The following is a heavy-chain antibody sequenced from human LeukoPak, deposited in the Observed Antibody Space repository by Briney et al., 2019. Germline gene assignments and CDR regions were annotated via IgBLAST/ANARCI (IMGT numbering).Heavy chain of an antibody. CDR3: ARQERAPDYYDSSGYHSDWFDP. CDR2: IYYSGST. J-gene: IGHJ5*02. CDR1: GGSISSGDYY. V-gene: IGHV4-39*01. D-gene: IGHD3-22*01. Sequence: SQTLSLTCTVSGGSISSGDYYWGWIRQPPGKGLEWIGSIYYSGSTYYNPSLKSRVTISVDTSKNQFSLKLSSVTAADTAVYYCARQERAPDYYDSSGYHSDWFDPWGQGTLVTVSS.